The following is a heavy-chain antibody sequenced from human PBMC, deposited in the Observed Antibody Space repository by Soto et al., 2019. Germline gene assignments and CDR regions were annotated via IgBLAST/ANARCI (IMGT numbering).Heavy chain of an antibody. CDR2: ISYDGSNK. CDR1: GFTFSSYA. CDR3: ARSPDTYYDFWSGSRYYYYGMDV. V-gene: IGHV3-30-3*01. J-gene: IGHJ6*02. D-gene: IGHD3-3*01. Sequence: GGSLRLSCAASGFTFSSYAMHWVRQAPGKGLEWVAVISYDGSNKYYADSVKGRFTISRDNSKNTLYLQMNSLRAEDTAVYYCARSPDTYYDFWSGSRYYYYGMDVSGQGTTVTVSS.